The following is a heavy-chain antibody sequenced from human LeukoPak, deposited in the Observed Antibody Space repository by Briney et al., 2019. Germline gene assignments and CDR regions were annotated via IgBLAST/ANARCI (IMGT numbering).Heavy chain of an antibody. CDR1: GFTFSSNS. Sequence: PGGSLRLSCTASGFTFSSNSMNWVRQSPGKGLEWVSYISSGSSTIYYADSVKGRFTISRDNAKNSLFLQMNSLRDEDTAVYYCARRRGYSYGKKAYYFDYWGQGTLVTVSS. V-gene: IGHV3-48*02. D-gene: IGHD5-18*01. CDR3: ARRRGYSYGKKAYYFDY. CDR2: ISSGSSTI. J-gene: IGHJ4*02.